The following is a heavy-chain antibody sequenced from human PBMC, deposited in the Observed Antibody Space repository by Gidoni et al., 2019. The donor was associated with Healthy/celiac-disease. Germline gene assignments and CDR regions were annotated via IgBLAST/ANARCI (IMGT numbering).Heavy chain of an antibody. Sequence: EVQLVESGGGLVQPGGSLRLSCAASGFTVSSNYMSWVRQAPGKGLEWVSVIYSGGSTYYADSVKGRFTISRHNSKNTLYLQMNSLRAEDTAVYYCARVVLGGDYAYWYFDLWGRGTLVIVSS. J-gene: IGHJ2*01. CDR1: GFTVSSNY. CDR3: ARVVLGGDYAYWYFDL. V-gene: IGHV3-53*04. CDR2: IYSGGST. D-gene: IGHD4-17*01.